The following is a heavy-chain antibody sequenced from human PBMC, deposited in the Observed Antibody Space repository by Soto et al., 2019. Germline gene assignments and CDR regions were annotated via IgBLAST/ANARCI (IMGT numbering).Heavy chain of an antibody. CDR3: ARQDRSGDTMVRGYYYFDY. V-gene: IGHV4-39*01. CDR1: GGSISSSSYY. CDR2: IYYSGST. D-gene: IGHD3-10*01. J-gene: IGHJ4*02. Sequence: QLQLQESGPGLVKPSKTLSLTCTVSGGSISSSSYYWGWIRQPPGKGLEWIGSIYYSGSTYYNPSLKSRVTISVDTSKNQFSLKLSSVTAADTAVYYCARQDRSGDTMVRGYYYFDYWGQGTLVTVSS.